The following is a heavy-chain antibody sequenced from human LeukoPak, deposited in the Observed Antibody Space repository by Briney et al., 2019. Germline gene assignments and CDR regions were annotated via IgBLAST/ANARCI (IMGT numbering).Heavy chain of an antibody. V-gene: IGHV4-39*01. D-gene: IGHD3-22*01. CDR1: GGSISSSSYY. CDR3: ARPLYYYDSSGYEAFDI. J-gene: IGHJ3*02. Sequence: SETLSLTCTVSGGSISSSSYYWGWIRQPPGKGLEWIGSIYYSGSTYYNPSLKSRVTISVDTSKNQFSLKLSSVTAADTAVYYCARPLYYYDSSGYEAFDIWGQGTMVTVSS. CDR2: IYYSGST.